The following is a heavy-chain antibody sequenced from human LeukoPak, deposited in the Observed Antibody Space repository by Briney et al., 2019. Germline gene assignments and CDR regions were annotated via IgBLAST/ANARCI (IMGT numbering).Heavy chain of an antibody. CDR3: ASVLYCGADCYPGRYFFDY. CDR1: GYTFTSYD. D-gene: IGHD2-21*02. CDR2: INPSGDGT. Sequence: ASVKVSCKASGYTFTSYDMHWVRQAPGQGLEWMGIINPSGDGTSYAQKFQGRVTMTRDTSTSTVYMELSSLRSEDTAVYYCASVLYCGADCYPGRYFFDYWGQGTLVTVSS. V-gene: IGHV1-46*01. J-gene: IGHJ4*02.